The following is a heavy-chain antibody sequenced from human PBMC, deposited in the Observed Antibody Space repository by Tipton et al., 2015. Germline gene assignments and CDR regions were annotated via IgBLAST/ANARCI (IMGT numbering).Heavy chain of an antibody. CDR2: IYYSGST. CDR1: GYSISSGYY. CDR3: ARDFTPYQYYAMDV. Sequence: TLSLTCDVSGYSISSGYYWGWIRQPPGKGLEWIGNIYYSGSTYCNPSLNSRVTISIDTSRNQFSLKLSSVTAADTAVYYCARDFTPYQYYAMDVWGQGTTVTVSS. J-gene: IGHJ6*02. V-gene: IGHV4-38-2*02.